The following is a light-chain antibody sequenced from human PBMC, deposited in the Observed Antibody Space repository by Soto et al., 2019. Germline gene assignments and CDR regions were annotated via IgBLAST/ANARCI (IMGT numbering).Light chain of an antibody. V-gene: IGLV2-14*01. CDR2: EVS. CDR3: ISYTSDDVRYV. CDR1: NSDVGIYDF. J-gene: IGLJ1*01. Sequence: QSVLTQPASVSGTPGRSSTISCTGSNSDVGIYDFVSWYQHHPGRAPKLIVSEVSHRPSGVSNRFSGSKSGNTASLTISGLQSEDEADYYCISYTSDDVRYVFGTGTKVTVL.